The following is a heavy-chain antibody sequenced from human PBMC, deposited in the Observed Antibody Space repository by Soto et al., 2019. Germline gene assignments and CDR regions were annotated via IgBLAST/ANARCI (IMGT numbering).Heavy chain of an antibody. CDR3: ARFAAAGYYFDY. J-gene: IGHJ4*02. V-gene: IGHV4-30-2*01. D-gene: IGHD6-13*01. Sequence: PSETLSLTCAVSGGSISSGGYSWSWIRQPPGKGLEWIGYIYHSGSTYYNPSLKSRVTISVDRSKNQFSLKLSSVTAADTAVYYCARFAAAGYYFDYWGQGTLVTVSS. CDR2: IYHSGST. CDR1: GGSISSGGYS.